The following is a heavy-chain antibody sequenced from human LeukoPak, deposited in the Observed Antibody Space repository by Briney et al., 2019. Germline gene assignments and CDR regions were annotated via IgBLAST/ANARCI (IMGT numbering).Heavy chain of an antibody. CDR2: ISSGGSIT. CDR3: ARDRDTGRMATTDFDY. Sequence: PGGSLRLSCAASGFTFSDFYMSWIRQAPGKGLEWVSYISSGGSITHYADFVKGRFTISRDNAKNTLYLQMNSLRAEDTALYYCARDRDTGRMATTDFDYWGQGTLVTVSS. J-gene: IGHJ4*02. D-gene: IGHD5-12*01. V-gene: IGHV3-11*04. CDR1: GFTFSDFY.